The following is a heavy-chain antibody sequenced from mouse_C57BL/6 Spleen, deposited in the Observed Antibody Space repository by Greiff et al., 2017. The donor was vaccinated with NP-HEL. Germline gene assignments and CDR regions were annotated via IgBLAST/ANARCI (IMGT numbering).Heavy chain of an antibody. CDR1: GFNIKDDY. CDR2: IDPENGDT. CDR3: TTTVVANGYFDD. Sequence: VQLQQSGAELVRPGASVKLSCTASGFNIKDDYMHWVKQRPEQGLEWIGWIDPENGDTEYASKFQGKATIKADTSSNTAYLQLSSLTSEDTAVYYCTTTVVANGYFDDWGQGTTLTVSS. J-gene: IGHJ2*01. D-gene: IGHD1-1*01. V-gene: IGHV14-4*01.